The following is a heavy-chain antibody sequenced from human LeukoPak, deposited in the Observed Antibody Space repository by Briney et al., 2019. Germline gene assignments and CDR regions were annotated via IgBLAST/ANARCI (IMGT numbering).Heavy chain of an antibody. CDR3: ASEHSSGYYYFDY. V-gene: IGHV3-48*04. CDR1: GFTFNTYS. CDR2: ISSGGSTV. D-gene: IGHD3-22*01. J-gene: IGHJ4*02. Sequence: GGSLRLSCAASGFTFNTYSMNWVRQAPGKGLEWVSYISSGGSTVYYADSVKGRFTISRDNAKNSLYLQMNSLRAEDTAVYYCASEHSSGYYYFDYWGQGTLVTVSS.